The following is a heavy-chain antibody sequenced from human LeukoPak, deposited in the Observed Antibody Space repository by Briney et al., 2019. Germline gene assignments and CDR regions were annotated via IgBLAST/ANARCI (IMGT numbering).Heavy chain of an antibody. Sequence: PSWTLSLTCTVSGGSISSYYWSCIRQPPGKGLEWIGYIYYSGSTNYNPSPKSRVTISVDTSKNQFSLKLSSVTAADTAVYYCARRMGTSGWLDYWGQGTLVTVSS. D-gene: IGHD6-19*01. V-gene: IGHV4-59*08. J-gene: IGHJ4*02. CDR2: IYYSGST. CDR1: GGSISSYY. CDR3: ARRMGTSGWLDY.